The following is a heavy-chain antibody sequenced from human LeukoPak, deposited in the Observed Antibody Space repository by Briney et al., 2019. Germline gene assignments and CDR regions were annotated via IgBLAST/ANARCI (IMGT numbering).Heavy chain of an antibody. Sequence: GGSLRLSCAASGFTFSSSAMSWVRQVPGKRLEWVSGISASGGSTSYADSVRGRFTISRDNSKNTLYVQMNSLRDEDTAVYYCAKGQRWESPHYLDSWGQGTLVTVSS. CDR2: ISASGGST. J-gene: IGHJ4*02. V-gene: IGHV3-23*01. CDR3: AKGQRWESPHYLDS. CDR1: GFTFSSSA. D-gene: IGHD1-26*01.